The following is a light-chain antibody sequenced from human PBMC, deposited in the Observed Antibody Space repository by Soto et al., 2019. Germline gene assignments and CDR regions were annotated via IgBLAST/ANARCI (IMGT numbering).Light chain of an antibody. CDR1: QSVSNY. V-gene: IGKV3-20*01. CDR3: HQYGGSPQT. J-gene: IGKJ1*01. CDR2: GAS. Sequence: EIVLTQLPGILSLTPGERATLSCRACQSVSNYLAWYQRKPGQAPRLLIYGASSRATGIPDRFSGSGSGTDFTLTISRLEPEDFAVYYCHQYGGSPQTFGQGTKVDIK.